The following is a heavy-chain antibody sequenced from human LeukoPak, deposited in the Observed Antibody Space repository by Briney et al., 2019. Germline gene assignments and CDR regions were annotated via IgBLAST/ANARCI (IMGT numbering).Heavy chain of an antibody. CDR2: IYYSGST. J-gene: IGHJ5*02. CDR3: ARDHDSSGYYDP. V-gene: IGHV4-30-4*01. Sequence: PSETLSLTCTVSGGSISSGDYYWSWIRQPPGKGLEWTGYIYYSGSTYYNPSLKSRVTISVDTSKNQFSLKLSSVTAADAAVYYCARDHDSSGYYDPWGQGTLVTVSS. CDR1: GGSISSGDYY. D-gene: IGHD3-22*01.